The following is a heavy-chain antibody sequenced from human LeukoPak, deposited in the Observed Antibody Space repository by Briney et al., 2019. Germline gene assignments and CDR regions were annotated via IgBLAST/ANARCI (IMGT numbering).Heavy chain of an antibody. D-gene: IGHD2-2*01. CDR3: ARDRGCSATTCYTGGDWLDP. CDR1: GYTFTDYY. CDR2: INPNSGAT. J-gene: IGHJ5*02. Sequence: ASVKVSCKGSGYTFTDYYIHWVRQAPGQGLEWMGRINPNSGATNYAQNFQGRVTMTRDTSISTAYMELSRLRSDDTAVFYCARDRGCSATTCYTGGDWLDPWGQGTLVTVSS. V-gene: IGHV1-2*06.